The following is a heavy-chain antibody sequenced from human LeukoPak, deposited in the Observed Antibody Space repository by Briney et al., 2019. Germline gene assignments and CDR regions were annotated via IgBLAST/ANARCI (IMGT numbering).Heavy chain of an antibody. J-gene: IGHJ6*02. Sequence: PGGSLRLSCAASGFTFDDYAMHWVRQAPGKGLEWVSGISWNSGSIGYADSVKGRFTISRDNAKNSLYLQMNSLRAEDTALYYCAKDQTGPVDVWGQGTTVTVSS. CDR1: GFTFDDYA. CDR3: AKDQTGPVDV. V-gene: IGHV3-9*01. CDR2: ISWNSGSI. D-gene: IGHD1-1*01.